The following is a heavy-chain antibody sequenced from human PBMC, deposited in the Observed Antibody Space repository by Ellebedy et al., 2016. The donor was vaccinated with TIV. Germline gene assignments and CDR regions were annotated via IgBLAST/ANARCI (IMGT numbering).Heavy chain of an antibody. Sequence: GGSLRLSCAASGFTFSSYSMNWVRQAPGKGLEWVAFIRYDGSNKYYADSVKGRFTISRDNSKNTLYLQMNSLRAEDTAVYYCAKEVAEQQLVRGGPWFDPWGQGTLVTVSS. D-gene: IGHD6-13*01. CDR3: AKEVAEQQLVRGGPWFDP. CDR2: IRYDGSNK. CDR1: GFTFSSYS. V-gene: IGHV3-30*02. J-gene: IGHJ5*02.